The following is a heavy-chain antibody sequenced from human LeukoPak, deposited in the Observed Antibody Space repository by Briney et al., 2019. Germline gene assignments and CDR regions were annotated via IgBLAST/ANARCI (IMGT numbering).Heavy chain of an antibody. V-gene: IGHV1-8*01. CDR2: MNPNSGNT. Sequence: GASVKVSCKASGYTFTSYDINWVRQATGQGVEWMGWMNPNSGNTGYAQKFQGRVTMTRNTSISTAYMELSSLRSEDTAVYYCARPRHYYYGMDVWGQGTTVTVSS. J-gene: IGHJ6*02. CDR3: ARPRHYYYGMDV. CDR1: GYTFTSYD.